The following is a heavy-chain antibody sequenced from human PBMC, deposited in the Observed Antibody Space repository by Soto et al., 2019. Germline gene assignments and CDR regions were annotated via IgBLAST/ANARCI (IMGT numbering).Heavy chain of an antibody. J-gene: IGHJ6*02. V-gene: IGHV3-30*07. CDR3: ARDGYCSGGSCYSASYGMDV. Sequence: SVKGRFTISRDNSKNTLYLQMNSLRAEDTAVYYCARDGYCSGGSCYSASYGMDVWGQGTTVTVSS. D-gene: IGHD2-15*01.